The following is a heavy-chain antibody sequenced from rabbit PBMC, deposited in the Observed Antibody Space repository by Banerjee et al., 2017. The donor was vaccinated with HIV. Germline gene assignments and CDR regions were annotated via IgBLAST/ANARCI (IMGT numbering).Heavy chain of an antibody. D-gene: IGHD1-1*01. CDR2: INTSTGNT. J-gene: IGHJ2*01. CDR1: GFSFSNKYV. CDR3: AGDGSESSGVAFDL. V-gene: IGHV1S45*01. Sequence: QEYLEESGGGLVKPEGSLTLSCTASGFSFSNKYVMCWVRQAPGKGLEWIACINTSTGNTVYASWAKGRFTISKTSSTTVTLQMTSLTAADTATYFCAGDGSESSGVAFDLWGPGTLVTVS.